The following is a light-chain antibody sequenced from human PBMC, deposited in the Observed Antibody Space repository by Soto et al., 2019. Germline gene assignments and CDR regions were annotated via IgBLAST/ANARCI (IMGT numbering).Light chain of an antibody. CDR1: QSVGSN. CDR3: QQYHNWYS. J-gene: IGKJ2*03. Sequence: EIVMTQSPATLSVSPGETATLSCRASQSVGSNVAWYQQKPGQAPRLLIYGASSRTSGIAVKFNGTGSGTEFTLTIRSLQSEDFAVYYCQQYHNWYSFGQGTKLGIK. CDR2: GAS. V-gene: IGKV3-15*01.